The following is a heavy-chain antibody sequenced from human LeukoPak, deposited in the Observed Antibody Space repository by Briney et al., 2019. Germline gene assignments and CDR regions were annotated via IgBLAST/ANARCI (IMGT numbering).Heavy chain of an antibody. V-gene: IGHV3-15*01. CDR2: IKSKTDGGTT. Sequence: PGGSLRLSCAASGFTFSSYAMSWVRQAPGKGLEWVGRIKSKTDGGTTDYAAPVKGRFTISRDDSKNTLYLQMNSLKTEDTAVYYCTTDRYTQPYSSGWYVLEYYYGMDVWGQGTTVTVSS. CDR1: GFTFSSYA. D-gene: IGHD6-19*01. J-gene: IGHJ6*02. CDR3: TTDRYTQPYSSGWYVLEYYYGMDV.